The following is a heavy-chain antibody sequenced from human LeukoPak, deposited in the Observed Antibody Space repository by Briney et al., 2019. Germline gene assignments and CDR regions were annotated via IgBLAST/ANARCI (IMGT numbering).Heavy chain of an antibody. CDR3: ARDWSSFLGELSLGYFDY. V-gene: IGHV3-7*03. J-gene: IGHJ4*02. CDR1: GFTFGKYW. CDR2: IKQDGSEK. Sequence: PGGSLRLSCVASGFTFGKYWMSWVRQAPGKGLEWVANIKQDGSEKYYVDSVKGRFTISRDNAKNSLYLQMNSLRAEDTAVYYCARDWSSFLGELSLGYFDYWGQGTLVTVSS. D-gene: IGHD3-16*02.